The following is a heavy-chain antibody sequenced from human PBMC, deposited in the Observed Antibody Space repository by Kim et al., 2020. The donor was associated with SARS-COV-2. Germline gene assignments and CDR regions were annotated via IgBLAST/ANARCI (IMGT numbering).Heavy chain of an antibody. Sequence: SETLSLTCTVSGGSISSYYWSWIRQPPGKGLEWIGYIYYSGSTNYNPSLKSRVTISVDTSKNQFSLKLSSVTAADTAVYYCARVGEESYYDSSGYFGYWGQGTLVTVSS. J-gene: IGHJ4*02. D-gene: IGHD3-22*01. CDR3: ARVGEESYYDSSGYFGY. CDR2: IYYSGST. CDR1: GGSISSYY. V-gene: IGHV4-59*01.